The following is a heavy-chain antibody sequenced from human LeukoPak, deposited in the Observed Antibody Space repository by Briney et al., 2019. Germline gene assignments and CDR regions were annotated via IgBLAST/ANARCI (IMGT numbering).Heavy chain of an antibody. V-gene: IGHV4-59*01. CDR3: ARALYSSSFYYYYYMDV. CDR1: GGSLSSYY. CDR2: IYYSGST. Sequence: SETLSLTCTVSGGSLSSYYWSWLRQPPGKGLEGIGYIYYSGSTNYNPSLTSRVTISVDTSKNQFSLKLSSVTAADTAVYYCARALYSSSFYYYYYMDVWGKGTTVTVSS. J-gene: IGHJ6*03. D-gene: IGHD6-6*01.